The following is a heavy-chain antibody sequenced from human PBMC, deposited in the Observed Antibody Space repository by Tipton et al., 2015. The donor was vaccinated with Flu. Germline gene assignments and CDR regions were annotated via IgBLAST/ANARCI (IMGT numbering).Heavy chain of an antibody. CDR3: ARGGRPRGSPIREARGSRKFDY. J-gene: IGHJ4*02. V-gene: IGHV4-34*01. CDR1: GGSFSAYY. CDR2: INHSGST. Sequence: TLSLTCAVYGGSFSAYYWSWIRQPPGKGLEWIGEINHSGSTNYNPSLKSRVTISVATSNNHFSRKLSSVTAADTAVFYCARGGRPRGSPIREARGSRKFDYWGQGTLVTVSS. D-gene: IGHD3-10*01.